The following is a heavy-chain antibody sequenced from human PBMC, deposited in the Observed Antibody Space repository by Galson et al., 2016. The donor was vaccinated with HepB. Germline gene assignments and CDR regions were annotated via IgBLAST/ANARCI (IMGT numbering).Heavy chain of an antibody. CDR2: SRNKANSYSP. V-gene: IGHV3-72*01. Sequence: SLRLSCAASEFTVSDHYIDWVRQAPGKGLEWIGRSRNKANSYSPEYAPSVQGRFTISRDDSQNSLYLQMNSLKTEETAVYYCGRYRTSGGGMDVWGQGATVTVSS. D-gene: IGHD3-16*01. CDR3: GRYRTSGGGMDV. CDR1: EFTVSDHY. J-gene: IGHJ6*02.